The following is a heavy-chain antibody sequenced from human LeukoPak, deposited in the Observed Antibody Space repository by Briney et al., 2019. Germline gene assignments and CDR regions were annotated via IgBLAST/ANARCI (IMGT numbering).Heavy chain of an antibody. Sequence: GSLRLSCAASGFTFSNYWMGWVRQAPGKGLEWVASIKQDGTQKFYVDSVRGRFTISRDNAKDSLFLQMSSLRADDTAAYYCATALPYDFFDYWGQGTLVTVSS. CDR3: ATALPYDFFDY. D-gene: IGHD3-3*01. J-gene: IGHJ4*02. CDR1: GFTFSNYW. V-gene: IGHV3-7*01. CDR2: IKQDGTQK.